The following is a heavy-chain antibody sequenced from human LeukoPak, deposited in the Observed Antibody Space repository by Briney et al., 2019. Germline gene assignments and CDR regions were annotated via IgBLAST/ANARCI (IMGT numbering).Heavy chain of an antibody. V-gene: IGHV3-7*05. D-gene: IGHD3-10*01. J-gene: IGHJ4*02. CDR3: ASGYYTSGSYLAGYFDY. CDR1: GFNFSSYW. CDR2: IKQDGSEK. Sequence: GGSLRLSCAASGFNFSSYWMSWVRQAPGKGLEWVANIKQDGSEKYYVDSVKGRFTISRDNAKNSLYLQMNSLRAEDTAVYYCASGYYTSGSYLAGYFDYWGQGIVVTVSS.